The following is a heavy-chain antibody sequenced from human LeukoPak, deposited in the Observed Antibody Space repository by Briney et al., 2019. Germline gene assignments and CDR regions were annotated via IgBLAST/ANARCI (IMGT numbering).Heavy chain of an antibody. D-gene: IGHD6-19*01. J-gene: IGHJ1*01. Sequence: GASVKVSCKASGYTFTGYYMHWIRQAPGQGLEWMGWINPNSGGTNHTQKFQGRVTMTRDTSISTAYMELSRLKSDDTAVYYCASSGWFSEFFQHWGQGTLVTVSS. CDR2: INPNSGGT. CDR1: GYTFTGYY. V-gene: IGHV1-2*02. CDR3: ASSGWFSEFFQH.